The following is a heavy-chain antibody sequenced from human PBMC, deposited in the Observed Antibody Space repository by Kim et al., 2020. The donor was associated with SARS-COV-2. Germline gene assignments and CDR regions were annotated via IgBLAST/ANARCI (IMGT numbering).Heavy chain of an antibody. V-gene: IGHV3-15*01. CDR3: TTDLPKPRIAAAGRLHTRETQGSDY. Sequence: GGSLRLSCAASGFTFSNAWMSWVRQAPGKGLEWVGRIKSKTDGGTTDYAAPVKGRFTISRDDSKNTLYLQMNSLKTEDTAVYYCTTDLPKPRIAAAGRLHTRETQGSDYWGQGTLVTVSS. J-gene: IGHJ4*02. D-gene: IGHD6-13*01. CDR1: GFTFSNAW. CDR2: IKSKTDGGTT.